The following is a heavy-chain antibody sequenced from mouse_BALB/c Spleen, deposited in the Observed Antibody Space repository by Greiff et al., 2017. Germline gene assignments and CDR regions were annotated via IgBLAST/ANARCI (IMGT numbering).Heavy chain of an antibody. V-gene: IGHV3-2*02. D-gene: IGHD2-14*01. Sequence: EVQLQESGPGLVKPSQSLSLTCTVTGYSITSDYAWNWIRQFPGNKLEWMGYISYSGSTSYNPSLKSRISITRDTSKNQFFLQLNSVTTEDTATYYCARYNYRYDVFDYWGQGTTLTVSS. CDR1: GYSITSDYA. CDR2: ISYSGST. J-gene: IGHJ2*01. CDR3: ARYNYRYDVFDY.